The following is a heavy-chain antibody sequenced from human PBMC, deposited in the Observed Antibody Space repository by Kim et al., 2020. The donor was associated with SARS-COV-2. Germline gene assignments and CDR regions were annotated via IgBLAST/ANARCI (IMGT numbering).Heavy chain of an antibody. J-gene: IGHJ3*02. D-gene: IGHD1-26*01. Sequence: ADSVKARFTIARDNAKNSLYLQMTSLRAEDTAVYYCARDPRDGATAAFDIWGQGTMVTVSS. CDR3: ARDPRDGATAAFDI. V-gene: IGHV3-21*01.